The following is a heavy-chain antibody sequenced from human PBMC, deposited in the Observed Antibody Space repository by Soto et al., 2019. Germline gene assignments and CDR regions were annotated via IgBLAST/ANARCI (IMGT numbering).Heavy chain of an antibody. J-gene: IGHJ3*02. D-gene: IGHD6-13*01. CDR2: ISGSGGST. CDR3: AKITHSSSWYLAALEI. Sequence: EVQLLESGGGLVQPGGSLRLSCAASGFTFSSYAMSWVRQAPGKGLEWDTAISGSGGSTYYSDSVKGRFTTSGDNSKTPLHLQTNSPRGEDTGVYYCAKITHSSSWYLAALEIWGQGTMVTVSS. V-gene: IGHV3-23*01. CDR1: GFTFSSYA.